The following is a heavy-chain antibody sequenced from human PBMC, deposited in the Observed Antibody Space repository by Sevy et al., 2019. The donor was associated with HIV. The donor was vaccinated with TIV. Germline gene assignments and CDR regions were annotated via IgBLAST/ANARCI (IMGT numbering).Heavy chain of an antibody. CDR3: LRGGGGY. Sequence: GGSLRLSCEASGFTFSDYWMTWVRQAPGKGLEWVASINRAGSGKYYVDSVKGRFIISRHNVKKSLCLQMNTLRVEDTAVYYCLRGGGGYWGQETLVTVSS. J-gene: IGHJ4*02. CDR2: INRAGSGK. D-gene: IGHD5-12*01. CDR1: GFTFSDYW. V-gene: IGHV3-7*01.